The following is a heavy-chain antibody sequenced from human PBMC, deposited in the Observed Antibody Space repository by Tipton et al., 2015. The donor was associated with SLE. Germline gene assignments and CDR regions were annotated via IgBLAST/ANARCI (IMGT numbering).Heavy chain of an antibody. D-gene: IGHD6-13*01. CDR2: IWYDGSNK. J-gene: IGHJ6*02. CDR3: AAQLVLYYYGMDV. CDR1: GFTFSSCG. V-gene: IGHV3-33*08. Sequence: SLRLSCAASGFTFSSCGMHWIRQSPGKGLEWMAVIWYDGSNKYYADSVKGRFTISRDNSKNTLYLQMNSLRAEDTAVYYCAAQLVLYYYGMDVWGQGTTVTVSS.